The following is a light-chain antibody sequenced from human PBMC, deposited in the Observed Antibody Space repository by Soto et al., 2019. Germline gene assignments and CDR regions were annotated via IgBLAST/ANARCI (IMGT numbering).Light chain of an antibody. Sequence: SSSTTSLCPGRSDTLSCMASQSMTSRLAWYRQKPGQDHRIIMYDTSTRATGIPGRFSGSGSGTDFTLTISSRVPEDFVIYYCRQRDNWPGTLGQGTKVDIK. CDR3: RQRDNWPGT. CDR2: DTS. CDR1: QSMTSR. V-gene: IGKV3-11*01. J-gene: IGKJ1*01.